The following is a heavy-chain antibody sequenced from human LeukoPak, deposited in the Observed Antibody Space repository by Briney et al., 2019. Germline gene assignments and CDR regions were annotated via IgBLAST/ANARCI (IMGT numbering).Heavy chain of an antibody. Sequence: SETLSLTCTVSGGSISTSNYYWGWLRQPPGKGLEWTGSIYYSGSTYYNPSLKSRVTISVDTSKNQFSPKLSSVTAADTAVYYCAGSYTAMVIFDYWGQGTLVTVSS. V-gene: IGHV4-39*01. CDR2: IYYSGST. CDR1: GGSISTSNYY. D-gene: IGHD5-18*01. J-gene: IGHJ4*02. CDR3: AGSYTAMVIFDY.